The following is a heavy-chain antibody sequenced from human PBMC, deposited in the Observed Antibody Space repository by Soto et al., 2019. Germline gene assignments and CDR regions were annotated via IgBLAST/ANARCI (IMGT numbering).Heavy chain of an antibody. J-gene: IGHJ4*02. CDR3: ARENYYDSSGSLY. CDR2: IYYSGST. CDR1: GGSISSGDYY. Sequence: SETLSLTCTVSGGSISSGDYYWSWIRQPPGKGLEWIGYIYYSGSTYYNPSLKSRVTISVDTSKNQFSLKLSSVTAADTAVYYCARENYYDSSGSLYWGQGTLVTVYS. V-gene: IGHV4-30-4*01. D-gene: IGHD3-22*01.